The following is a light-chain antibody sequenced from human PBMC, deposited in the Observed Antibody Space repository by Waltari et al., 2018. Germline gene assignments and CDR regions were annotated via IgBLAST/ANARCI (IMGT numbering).Light chain of an antibody. CDR2: DAS. CDR3: QQSYSTPELA. J-gene: IGKJ4*01. CDR1: QSISTY. Sequence: DIQMTQSPSSLSASVGDRVTIPCRASQSISTYLNWYQQRPGKAPNLLIYDASSLQSGVPSRFSGGGSGTDFTLTISSLQPEDFATYYCQQSYSTPELAFGGGTRVEIK. V-gene: IGKV1-39*01.